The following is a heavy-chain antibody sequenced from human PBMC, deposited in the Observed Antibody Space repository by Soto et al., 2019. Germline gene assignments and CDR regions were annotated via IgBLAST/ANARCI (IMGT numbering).Heavy chain of an antibody. CDR2: ISAYNGNT. J-gene: IGHJ5*02. CDR3: FRSPPLKSFNDRYCSGGSCYDVGNWFDP. CDR1: GYTFTSYG. D-gene: IGHD2-15*01. V-gene: IGHV1-18*01. Sequence: ASVKVSCKASGYTFTSYGISWVRQAPGQGLEWMGWISAYNGNTNYAQKLQGRVTMTTDTSTSTAYMELRSLRSDDTAGYYCFRSPPLKSFNDRYCSGGSCYDVGNWFDPWGQGTLVTVSS.